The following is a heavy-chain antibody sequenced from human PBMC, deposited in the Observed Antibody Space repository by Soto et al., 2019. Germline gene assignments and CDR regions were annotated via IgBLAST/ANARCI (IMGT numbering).Heavy chain of an antibody. D-gene: IGHD5-12*01. Sequence: ASVKVSCKASGYSFIKYGISWVRQAPGQGLEWMGWISTYNGDTNSAPKFQGRVTMTRDTSTSTAYMELTSLRSDDTAVYYCARHPSNTRGYRIWFDSWGQGNLVTFSS. CDR2: ISTYNGDT. CDR3: ARHPSNTRGYRIWFDS. CDR1: GYSFIKYG. J-gene: IGHJ5*01. V-gene: IGHV1-18*01.